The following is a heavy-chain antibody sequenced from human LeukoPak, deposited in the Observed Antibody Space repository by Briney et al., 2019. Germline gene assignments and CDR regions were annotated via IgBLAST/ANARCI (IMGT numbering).Heavy chain of an antibody. CDR1: GFTFSSYA. V-gene: IGHV3-23*01. D-gene: IGHD1-26*01. CDR2: ISASGVST. Sequence: GGSLRLSCAASGFTFSSYAMSWVRQASGKGLDWVSAISASGVSTSYADSVKGRFTISRDNSKNTLYLQMNSLRADDTAVYYCAQKKVGVTPFDYWGQGTLVTVSS. J-gene: IGHJ4*02. CDR3: AQKKVGVTPFDY.